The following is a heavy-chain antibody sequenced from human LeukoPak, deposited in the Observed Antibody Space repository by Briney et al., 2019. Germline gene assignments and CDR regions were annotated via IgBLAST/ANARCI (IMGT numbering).Heavy chain of an antibody. V-gene: IGHV1-2*02. J-gene: IGHJ6*02. D-gene: IGHD3-10*01. CDR2: INPIRGGT. CDR3: ARALLHYYGSGSNDYYYYGMDV. Sequence: ASVTVSCKASGYTFTDYYMHWVRPAPGQGLEWMGWINPIRGGTNYAQKFRGRVTMTRDTSISTAYMELSRLRSDDTAVYYCARALLHYYGSGSNDYYYYGMDVWGQGTTVTVSS. CDR1: GYTFTDYY.